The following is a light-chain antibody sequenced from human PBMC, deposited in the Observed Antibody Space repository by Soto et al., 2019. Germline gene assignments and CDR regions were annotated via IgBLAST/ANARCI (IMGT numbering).Light chain of an antibody. CDR3: CSYTTSNTRQIV. CDR2: DVS. Sequence: QSVLTQLASVSGSPGRSITISCTGTSSDAGGYNYVSWYQQHPGKAPKFMIYDVSSRPSGVSNRFSGSKSGNTASLTISGLQAEDEADYYCCSYTTSNTRQIVFGTGTKLTVL. V-gene: IGLV2-14*03. J-gene: IGLJ1*01. CDR1: SSDAGGYNY.